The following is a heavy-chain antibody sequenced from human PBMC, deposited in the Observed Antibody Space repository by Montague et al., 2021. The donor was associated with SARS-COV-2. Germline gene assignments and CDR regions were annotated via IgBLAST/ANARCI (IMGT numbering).Heavy chain of an antibody. D-gene: IGHD3-10*01. V-gene: IGHV4-38-2*02. CDR2: SYHSGTT. CDR3: ARAPYYGPGKPYQFDV. Sequence: SETLSLTCTVSGYSINSNYYWGWIRQPPGKGLEWIGCSYHSGTTHYHPSLKSRVTISLDTSNNHFSLKVTSVTAADTAVYYCARAPYYGPGKPYQFDVWGQGTPVTVSS. J-gene: IGHJ6*02. CDR1: GYSINSNYY.